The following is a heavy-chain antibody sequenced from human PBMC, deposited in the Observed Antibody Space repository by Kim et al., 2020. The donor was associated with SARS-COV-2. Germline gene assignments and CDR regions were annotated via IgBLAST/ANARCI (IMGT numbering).Heavy chain of an antibody. CDR1: GFTFDDYG. CDR3: AREQGRTYNYYGMDV. CDR2: INWNGGST. V-gene: IGHV3-20*01. J-gene: IGHJ6*02. Sequence: GGSLRLSCAASGFTFDDYGMSWVRQAPGKGLEWVSGINWNGGSTGYADSVKGRFTISRDNAKNSLYLQMNSLRAEDTALYHCAREQGRTYNYYGMDVWGQGTTVTVSS.